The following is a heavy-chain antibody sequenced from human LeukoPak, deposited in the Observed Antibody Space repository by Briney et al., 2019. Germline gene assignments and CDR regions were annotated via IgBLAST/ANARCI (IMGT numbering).Heavy chain of an antibody. CDR2: FDPEDGET. V-gene: IGHV1-24*01. D-gene: IGHD3-3*01. J-gene: IGHJ6*02. Sequence: ASVKVSCKVSGYTLTELSMHWVRQAPGKGLEWMGGFDPEDGETIYAQKFQGRVTMTEDTSTDTAYMELSSLRSEDTAVYYCATSAPTIFGVVIKLGVYYYYGMDVWGQGTTVTVSS. CDR3: ATSAPTIFGVVIKLGVYYYYGMDV. CDR1: GYTLTELS.